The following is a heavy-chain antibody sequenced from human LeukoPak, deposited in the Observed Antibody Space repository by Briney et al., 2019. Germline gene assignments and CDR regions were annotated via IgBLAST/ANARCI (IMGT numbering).Heavy chain of an antibody. Sequence: GASVKVSCKASGYTFTGYYVHWVRQAPGQGLEWMGWINPNSGGTNYAQKFQGRVTMTRDTSISTAYMELSRLRSDDTAVYYCARFGITMVRGTFLDYYYYGMDVWGQGTTVTVSS. CDR3: ARFGITMVRGTFLDYYYYGMDV. CDR2: INPNSGGT. CDR1: GYTFTGYY. D-gene: IGHD3-10*01. J-gene: IGHJ6*02. V-gene: IGHV1-2*02.